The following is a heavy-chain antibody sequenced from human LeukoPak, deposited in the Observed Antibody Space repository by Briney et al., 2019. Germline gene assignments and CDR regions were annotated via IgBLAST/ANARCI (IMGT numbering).Heavy chain of an antibody. CDR2: IYTSGST. CDR1: GGSISSYY. CDR3: AREGYCTNGVCYPPYYYYYMDV. V-gene: IGHV4-4*07. Sequence: SETLSLTCTVSGGSISSYYWSWIRQPAGKGLEWIGRIYTSGSTNYNPSLKSRVTMSVDTSKNQFSLKLSSVTAADTAVYYCAREGYCTNGVCYPPYYYYYMDVWGKGTTVTVS. D-gene: IGHD2-8*01. J-gene: IGHJ6*03.